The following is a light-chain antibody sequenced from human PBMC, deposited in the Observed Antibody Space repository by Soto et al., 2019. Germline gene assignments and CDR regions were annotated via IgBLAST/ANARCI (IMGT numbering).Light chain of an antibody. V-gene: IGLV6-57*03. Sequence: NFMLTQPHSVSESPGKTVTISCTRSSGSIASNYVQWYQQRPGSAPTTVIYEANQRPSGVTDRFSGSIDSSSNSASLTISGLKTEDEADYYCQSYDSIIGGVVFGGGTKLTVL. CDR3: QSYDSIIGGVV. J-gene: IGLJ2*01. CDR1: SGSIASNY. CDR2: EAN.